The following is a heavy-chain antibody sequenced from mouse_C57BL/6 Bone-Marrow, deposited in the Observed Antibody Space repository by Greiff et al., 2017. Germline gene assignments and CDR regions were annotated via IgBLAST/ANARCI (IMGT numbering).Heavy chain of an antibody. D-gene: IGHD2-4*01. CDR2: INPNYGTS. CDR1: GYSFTDHN. Sequence: VQPQQSGPELVKPGASVKISCKASGYSFTDHNMNWVKQSNGKSLEWIGAINPNYGTSSYNQKFKGKATLTVDQSSSTAYMQLNSLTSEDSAVYYCARDYDYDYAMDYWGQGTSVTVSS. CDR3: ARDYDYDYAMDY. J-gene: IGHJ4*01. V-gene: IGHV1-39*01.